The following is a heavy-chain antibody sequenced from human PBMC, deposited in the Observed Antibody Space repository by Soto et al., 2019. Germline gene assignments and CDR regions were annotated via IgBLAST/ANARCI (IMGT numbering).Heavy chain of an antibody. CDR2: ISYDGSKK. J-gene: IGHJ6*02. CDR1: GFTFGSYG. V-gene: IGHV3-30*18. CDR3: AKAIENYSTGYYKPFYYFGVDV. Sequence: QVHLVESGGGVVQPGRTLRLSCAASGFTFGSYGMHWARQAPGKGLEWVAGISYDGSKKYYGESVKGRFTISSDNSKNTLCLQMNSLRVEDTAVYYCAKAIENYSTGYYKPFYYFGVDVWGQGTTVTVSS. D-gene: IGHD3-22*01.